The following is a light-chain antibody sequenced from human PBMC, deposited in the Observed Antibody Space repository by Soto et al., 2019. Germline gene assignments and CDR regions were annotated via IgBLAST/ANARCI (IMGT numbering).Light chain of an antibody. V-gene: IGKV3-15*01. CDR3: QQYNNWPPWT. J-gene: IGKJ1*01. CDR2: GAS. Sequence: EIVMTQSPATLSVSPGERATLSCRASQSVSSNLAWYQQKPGQAPRLLIYGASTRATDIPARFSGSGSGTEFTLTISRLQSEDFAVYYCQQYNNWPPWTFGQGTKVEI. CDR1: QSVSSN.